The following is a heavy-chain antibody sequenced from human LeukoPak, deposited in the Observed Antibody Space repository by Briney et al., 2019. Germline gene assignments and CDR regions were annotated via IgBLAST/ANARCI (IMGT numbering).Heavy chain of an antibody. CDR1: GFTFSSYS. CDR2: ISSSSSYI. Sequence: PGGSLRLSCAASGFTFSSYSMNWVRQAPGKGLKWVSSISSSSSYIYYADSVKGRFTISRDNAKNSLYLQMNSLRAEDTAVYYCTLSYYYYYYMDVWGKGTTVTVSS. CDR3: TLSYYYYYYMDV. V-gene: IGHV3-21*01. J-gene: IGHJ6*03.